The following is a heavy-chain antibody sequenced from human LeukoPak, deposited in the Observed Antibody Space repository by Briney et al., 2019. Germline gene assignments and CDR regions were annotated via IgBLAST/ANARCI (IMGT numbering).Heavy chain of an antibody. CDR3: ATTDAITMVRGVTPTQDY. Sequence: SETLSLTCAVYGGSFSGYYWSWIRQPPGKGLEWIGEINHSGSINYNPSLKSRVTISVDTSKNQFSLKLSSVTAADTAVYYCATTDAITMVRGVTPTQDYWGQGTLVTVSS. V-gene: IGHV4-34*01. D-gene: IGHD3-10*01. CDR2: INHSGSI. CDR1: GGSFSGYY. J-gene: IGHJ4*02.